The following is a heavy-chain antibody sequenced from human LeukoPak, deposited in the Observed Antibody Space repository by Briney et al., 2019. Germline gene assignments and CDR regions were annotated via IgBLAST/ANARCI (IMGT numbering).Heavy chain of an antibody. CDR2: ISGSGGRT. CDR1: GFTFSSYA. J-gene: IGHJ4*02. CDR3: ANPPTVTSFDH. D-gene: IGHD4-11*01. V-gene: IGHV3-23*01. Sequence: GGSLRLSCAASGFTFSSYAMNWVRQAPGKGLEWVSRISGSGGRTYYADSVKGRFTISRDNSKNTLYLQMNSLRAEDTAVYYCANPPTVTSFDHWGQGTLVTVSS.